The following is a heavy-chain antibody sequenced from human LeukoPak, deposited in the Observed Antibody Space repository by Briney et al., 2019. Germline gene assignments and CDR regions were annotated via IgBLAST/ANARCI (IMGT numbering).Heavy chain of an antibody. V-gene: IGHV4-59*11. CDR1: GGSISSHY. Sequence: PSETLSLTCTVSGGSISSHYWSWIRQPPGKGLEWIGYIYYSGSTNYNPSLKSRVTISVDTSKNQFSLKLSSVTAADTAVYYCARVGLRGGVYFDYWGQGTLVTVSS. J-gene: IGHJ4*02. CDR2: IYYSGST. CDR3: ARVGLRGGVYFDY. D-gene: IGHD3-16*01.